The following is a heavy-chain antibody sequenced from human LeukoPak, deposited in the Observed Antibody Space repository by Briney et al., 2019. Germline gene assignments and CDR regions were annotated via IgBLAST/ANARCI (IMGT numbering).Heavy chain of an antibody. V-gene: IGHV3-11*01. Sequence: GGSLRLSCAASGFTFSDYYMSWIRQAPGKGLEWVSYISSSGSTIYYADSVKGRFTISRDNAKNSLNLQMNSLRAEDTAVYYCARAKWELLHDLDYWGQGTLVTVSS. CDR2: ISSSGSTI. J-gene: IGHJ4*02. D-gene: IGHD1-26*01. CDR3: ARAKWELLHDLDY. CDR1: GFTFSDYY.